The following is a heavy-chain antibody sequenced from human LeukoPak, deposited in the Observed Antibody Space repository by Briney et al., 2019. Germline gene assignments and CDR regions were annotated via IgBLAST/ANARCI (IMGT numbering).Heavy chain of an antibody. V-gene: IGHV1-8*01. Sequence: ASVKLSCKASGYTFTSYDIDWVRQATGQGLEWMGWMNPNSGNTGYAQKFQGRVTMTRNTSISAAYMELSSLRSEDTAVYYCARGLGELWLPVPTRPYGMDVWGQGTTVTVSS. CDR3: ARGLGELWLPVPTRPYGMDV. J-gene: IGHJ6*02. CDR1: GYTFTSYD. D-gene: IGHD5-18*01. CDR2: MNPNSGNT.